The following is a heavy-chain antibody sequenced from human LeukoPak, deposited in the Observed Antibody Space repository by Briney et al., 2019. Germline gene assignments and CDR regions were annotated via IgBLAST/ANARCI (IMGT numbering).Heavy chain of an antibody. CDR3: AKGIRIAARPVWAFDI. CDR2: ISGSGGST. D-gene: IGHD6-6*01. Sequence: PGGSLRLSCAASGFTFSNAWMSWVRQAPGKGLEWVSAISGSGGSTYYADSVKGRFTISRDNSKNTLYLQMNSLRAEDTAVYYCAKGIRIAARPVWAFDIWGQGTMVTVSS. CDR1: GFTFSNAW. J-gene: IGHJ3*02. V-gene: IGHV3-23*01.